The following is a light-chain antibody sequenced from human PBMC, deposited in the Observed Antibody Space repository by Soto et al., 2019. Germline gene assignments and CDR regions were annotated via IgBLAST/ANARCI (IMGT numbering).Light chain of an antibody. CDR1: SSDIGGFNF. CDR2: DVS. J-gene: IGLJ1*01. V-gene: IGLV2-14*03. CDR3: SSYTSSTLGV. Sequence: QSALTQPASVSGSPGQSITISCTGTSSDIGGFNFVSWYQQHPGKAPKVMIYDVSNRPSGVSSRFSGSKSGNTASPTISGLQTEDEADYYCSSYTSSTLGVFGTGTKLTVL.